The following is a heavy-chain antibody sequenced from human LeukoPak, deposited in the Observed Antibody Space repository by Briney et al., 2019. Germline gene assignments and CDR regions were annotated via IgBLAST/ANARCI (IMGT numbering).Heavy chain of an antibody. CDR3: ARGPSITMIVVEYDY. D-gene: IGHD3-22*01. V-gene: IGHV3-21*01. Sequence: KPGGSLRLSCAASGFTFSSYSMNWVRQAPGKGLEWVSSISSSSSYIYYADSVKGRFTISRDNAKNSLYLQMNSLRAEDTAVYYCARGPSITMIVVEYDYWGQGTLVTVFS. CDR2: ISSSSSYI. J-gene: IGHJ4*02. CDR1: GFTFSSYS.